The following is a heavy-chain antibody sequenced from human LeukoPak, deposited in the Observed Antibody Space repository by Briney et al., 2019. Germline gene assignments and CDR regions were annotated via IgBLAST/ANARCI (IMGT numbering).Heavy chain of an antibody. D-gene: IGHD3-9*01. J-gene: IGHJ5*02. CDR3: ARLTGYSSESWFDP. Sequence: SETLSLTCTVSGGSISSSSYYWGWIRQPPGKGLEWIGYIHYSGNTNYKSSLKSRVTISVDTSKNQFSLKLSSVTAADTAVYYCARLTGYSSESWFDPWGQGTLVTVSS. CDR2: IHYSGNT. V-gene: IGHV4-39*07. CDR1: GGSISSSSYY.